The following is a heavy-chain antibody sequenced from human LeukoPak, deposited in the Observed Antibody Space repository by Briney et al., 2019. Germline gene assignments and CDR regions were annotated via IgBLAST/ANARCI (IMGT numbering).Heavy chain of an antibody. Sequence: TGGSLRLSCAASGFTFSSYAMSWVRQAPGKGLEWVSAISGSGGSTYYADSVKGRFTISRDNSKNTLYLQMNSLRAEDTGLYYCTTDAGYSSRWYNYWGQGTLVTVSS. CDR2: ISGSGGST. J-gene: IGHJ4*02. CDR1: GFTFSSYA. D-gene: IGHD6-13*01. CDR3: TTDAGYSSRWYNY. V-gene: IGHV3-23*01.